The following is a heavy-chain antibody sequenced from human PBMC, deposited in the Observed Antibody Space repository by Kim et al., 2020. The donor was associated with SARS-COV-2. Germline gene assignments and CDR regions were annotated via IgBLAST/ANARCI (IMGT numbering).Heavy chain of an antibody. CDR2: INHSGST. Sequence: SETLSLTCAVYGGSFSGYYWSWIRQPPGKGLEWIGEINHSGSTNYNPSLKSRVTISVDTSKNQFSLKLSSVTAADTAVYYCASLRGYYYYGMDVWGQGTT. CDR1: GGSFSGYY. J-gene: IGHJ6*02. V-gene: IGHV4-34*01. CDR3: ASLRGYYYYGMDV.